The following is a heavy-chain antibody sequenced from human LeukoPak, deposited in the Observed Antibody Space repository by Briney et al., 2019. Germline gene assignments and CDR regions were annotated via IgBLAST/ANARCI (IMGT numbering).Heavy chain of an antibody. Sequence: LTGGSLRLSCAASGLTFSSYAMSWVRQAPGKGLEWVSGISGNGGGTYYADSVKGRFTISRDNSKNTLYLQMNSLRVGDTAVYYCANSFGYSRSWFDDWGQGTLVTVSS. CDR3: ANSFGYSRSWFDD. D-gene: IGHD6-13*01. J-gene: IGHJ4*02. CDR1: GLTFSSYA. V-gene: IGHV3-23*01. CDR2: ISGNGGGT.